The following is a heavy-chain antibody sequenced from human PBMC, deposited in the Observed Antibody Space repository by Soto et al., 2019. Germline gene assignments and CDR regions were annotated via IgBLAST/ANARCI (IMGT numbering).Heavy chain of an antibody. CDR2: ISGSGAGT. V-gene: IGHV3-23*01. CDR1: GFTFSIYA. Sequence: EVQLLESGGGLVQPGGSLRLSCAASGFTFSIYAMSWVRQAPGKGLEWVSAISGSGAGTYYADSVKGRFTISRDNSKNTLYLQMNSLRAEDTAVYYCAKGGPRPYYCYGMDVWGQGTTVTVSS. J-gene: IGHJ6*02. CDR3: AKGGPRPYYCYGMDV.